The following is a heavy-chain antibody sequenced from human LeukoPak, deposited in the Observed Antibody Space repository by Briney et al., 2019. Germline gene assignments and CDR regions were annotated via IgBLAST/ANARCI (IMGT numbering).Heavy chain of an antibody. CDR1: GGSISSSSYY. CDR3: ASRGAVPTYYYVSGSYGETNY. D-gene: IGHD3-10*01. Sequence: PSETLSLTCTVSGGSISSSSYYWGWIRQPPGKGLEWIGSIYYSGRTYYNPSLKSRATISVDTSKNQFSLKLSPVTAADTAVYYCASRGAVPTYYYVSGSYGETNYWGQGTLVTVSS. V-gene: IGHV4-39*01. J-gene: IGHJ4*02. CDR2: IYYSGRT.